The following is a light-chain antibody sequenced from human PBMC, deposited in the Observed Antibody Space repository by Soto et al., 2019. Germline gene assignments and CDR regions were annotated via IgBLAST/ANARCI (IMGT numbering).Light chain of an antibody. J-gene: IGKJ1*01. CDR1: QSVSSSS. CDR3: QQYGRSPWT. Sequence: EIVLTQSPGTLSLSPGERATLSCRASQSVSSSSLAWFQQKPGQAPRLLIYAASSRATVIPDRFSGTGFGTDFTLTISRLEPEDFAVYYCQQYGRSPWTFGQGTKVEIK. V-gene: IGKV3-20*01. CDR2: AAS.